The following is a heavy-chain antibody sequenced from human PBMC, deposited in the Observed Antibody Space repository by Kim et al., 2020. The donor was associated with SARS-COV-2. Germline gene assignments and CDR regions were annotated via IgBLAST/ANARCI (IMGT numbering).Heavy chain of an antibody. CDR1: GGSFSGYY. Sequence: SETLSLTCAVYGGSFSGYYWSWIRQPPGKGLEWIGEINHSGSTNYNPSLKSRVTISVDTSKNQFSLKLSSVTAADTAVYYCARGLWFGELYIWGQGTMVTVSS. D-gene: IGHD3-10*01. J-gene: IGHJ3*02. CDR3: ARGLWFGELYI. CDR2: INHSGST. V-gene: IGHV4-34*01.